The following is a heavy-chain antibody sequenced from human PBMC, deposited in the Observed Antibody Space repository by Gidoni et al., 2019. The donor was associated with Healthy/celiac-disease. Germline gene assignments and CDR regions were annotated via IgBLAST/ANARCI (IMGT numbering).Heavy chain of an antibody. Sequence: EVQLVESGGGLVKPGGSLRLSCAASRFTFSSYSMNWVRQAPGKGLEWVSSIIISSSYIYYADSVKGRFTISRDNAKNSLYLQMNSLRAEDTAVYYCARHGDHYYYYGMDVWGQGTTVTVSS. CDR3: ARHGDHYYYYGMDV. J-gene: IGHJ6*02. V-gene: IGHV3-21*01. CDR1: RFTFSSYS. D-gene: IGHD3-10*01. CDR2: IIISSSYI.